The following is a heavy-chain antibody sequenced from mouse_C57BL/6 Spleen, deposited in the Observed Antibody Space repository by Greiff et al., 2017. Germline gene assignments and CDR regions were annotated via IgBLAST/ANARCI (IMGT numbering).Heavy chain of an antibody. V-gene: IGHV1-81*01. CDR3: ARLVADYFDY. J-gene: IGHJ2*01. D-gene: IGHD1-1*01. CDR1: GYTFTSYG. Sequence: VKLMESGAELARPGASVKLSCKASGYTFTSYGISWVKQRTGQGLEWIGEIYPRSGNTYYNEKFKGKATLTADKSSSTAYMELRSLTSEDSAVYFCARLVADYFDYWGQGTTLTVSS. CDR2: IYPRSGNT.